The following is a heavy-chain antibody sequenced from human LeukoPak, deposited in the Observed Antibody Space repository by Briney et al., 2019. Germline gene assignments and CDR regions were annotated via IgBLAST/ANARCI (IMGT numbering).Heavy chain of an antibody. Sequence: SETLSLTCTVSGGSISSYYWSWIRQPPGKGLEWIGYIYYSGSTNYNPSLKSRVTISVDTSKNQFSLKLSSVTAADTAVYYCARRTIFGVVYYYYYGMDVWGQGTTVTVSS. CDR1: GGSISSYY. J-gene: IGHJ6*02. V-gene: IGHV4-59*01. CDR2: IYYSGST. D-gene: IGHD3-3*01. CDR3: ARRTIFGVVYYYYYGMDV.